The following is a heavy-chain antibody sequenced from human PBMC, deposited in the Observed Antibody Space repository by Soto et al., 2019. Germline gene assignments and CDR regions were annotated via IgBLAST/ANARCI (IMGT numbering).Heavy chain of an antibody. Sequence: GASVKVSCKASGGTFSSYAISWVRQAPGQGLEWMGGIIPIFGTANYAQKFQGRVTITADESTSTAYMELSSLRSEDTAVYYCARDGRGRYFDWLKDGMDVWGQGTTVTVSS. CDR3: ARDGRGRYFDWLKDGMDV. J-gene: IGHJ6*02. V-gene: IGHV1-69*13. D-gene: IGHD3-9*01. CDR1: GGTFSSYA. CDR2: IIPIFGTA.